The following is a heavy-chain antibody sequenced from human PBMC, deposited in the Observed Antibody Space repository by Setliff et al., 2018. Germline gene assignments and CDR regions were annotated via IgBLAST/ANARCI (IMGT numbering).Heavy chain of an antibody. D-gene: IGHD6-19*01. CDR1: GGSFSGYY. CDR3: ARGRGWYRASGTGLDY. Sequence: SETLSLTCAVYGGSFSGYYWSWIRQPPGKGLEWIGEINHSGSTNYNPSLKSRVTISVDTSKNQFSLKLSSVTAADTAVYYCARGRGWYRASGTGLDYWGQGTLVTVS. CDR2: INHSGST. V-gene: IGHV4-34*01. J-gene: IGHJ4*02.